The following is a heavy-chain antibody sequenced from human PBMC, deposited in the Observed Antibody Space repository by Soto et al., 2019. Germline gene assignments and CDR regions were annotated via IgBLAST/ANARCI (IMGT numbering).Heavy chain of an antibody. J-gene: IGHJ5*02. Sequence: SETLSLTCTVSGDSIISSDFYWGWVRQPPGKGLEWIGSIFYLGSSYYNPSLKSRVTMSVDTSKNQFSLRLRSVTAADTALYFCARHSLALRKNNWFDPWGQGIMVTVPQ. D-gene: IGHD3-3*02. V-gene: IGHV4-39*01. CDR1: GDSIISSDFY. CDR3: ARHSLALRKNNWFDP. CDR2: IFYLGSS.